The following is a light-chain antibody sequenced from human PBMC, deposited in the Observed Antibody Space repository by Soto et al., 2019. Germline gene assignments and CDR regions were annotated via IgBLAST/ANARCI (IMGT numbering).Light chain of an antibody. CDR1: SGHSNYI. Sequence: QSVLTQSSSASASLGSSVKLTCTLSSGHSNYIIAWYQQQPGKAPRYLMKLEGSGSYNKGSGVPDRFSGSSSGADRYLTISNLQFEDEADYYCETWDSNTHVFGTGTKLTVL. CDR2: LEGSGSY. V-gene: IGLV4-60*02. CDR3: ETWDSNTHV. J-gene: IGLJ1*01.